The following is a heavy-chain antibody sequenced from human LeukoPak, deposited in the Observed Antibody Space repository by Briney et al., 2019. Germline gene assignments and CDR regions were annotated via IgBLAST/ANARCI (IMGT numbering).Heavy chain of an antibody. J-gene: IGHJ4*02. CDR2: IYHSGST. V-gene: IGHV4-38-2*02. CDR1: GYSISSGYY. D-gene: IGHD3-10*01. Sequence: SETLSLTCTVSGYSISSGYYWGWIRQPPGKGLEWIGSIYHSGSTYYNPSLKSRVTISVDTSKNQFSLKLSSVTAADTAVYYCAREYGEDHYAADYWGQGTLVTVSS. CDR3: AREYGEDHYAADY.